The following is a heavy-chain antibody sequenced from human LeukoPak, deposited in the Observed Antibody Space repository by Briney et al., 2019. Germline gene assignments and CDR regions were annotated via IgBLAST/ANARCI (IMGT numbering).Heavy chain of an antibody. J-gene: IGHJ4*02. D-gene: IGHD1-26*01. CDR2: TSGSGGGT. CDR3: AKARTYGGSYRY. CDR1: GFTFSSYG. V-gene: IGHV3-23*01. Sequence: GGSLRLSCEASGFTFSSYGMSWVRQAPGKGLEWVSGTSGSGGGTYYGDFAKGRFTISRDNSKNTLYLQMNSLRAEDTAVYYCAKARTYGGSYRYWGQGTLVTVSS.